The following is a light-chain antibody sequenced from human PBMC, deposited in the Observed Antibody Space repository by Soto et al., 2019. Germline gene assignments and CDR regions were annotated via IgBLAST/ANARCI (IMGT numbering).Light chain of an antibody. J-gene: IGKJ4*01. V-gene: IGKV4-1*01. CDR3: QQYYSTPLT. CDR2: WAS. Sequence: DIVMTQSPDSLAVSLGERVTINCKSSQSVLYSSNNKNYLAWYQQKPGQPPKLLIYWASTRESGVPDRFSGSGSGTDFTLTISSLQAEDVAVYYCQQYYSTPLTFGGGTQVEIK. CDR1: QSVLYSSNNKNY.